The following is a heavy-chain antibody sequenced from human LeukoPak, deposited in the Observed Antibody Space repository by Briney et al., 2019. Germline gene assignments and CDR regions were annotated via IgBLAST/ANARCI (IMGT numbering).Heavy chain of an antibody. CDR2: IYYSGST. CDR1: GGSIRSSSYY. D-gene: IGHD6-19*01. CDR3: ARQVVAVAGTGYFDY. Sequence: SSETLSLTCTVSGGSIRSSSYYWGWIRQPPGKGLEWIGSIYYSGSTYYNAPLKSRGTISVDTSKNQFSLKLNSVTAADTAVYFCARQVVAVAGTGYFDYCGQGTLVTVSS. V-gene: IGHV4-39*01. J-gene: IGHJ4*02.